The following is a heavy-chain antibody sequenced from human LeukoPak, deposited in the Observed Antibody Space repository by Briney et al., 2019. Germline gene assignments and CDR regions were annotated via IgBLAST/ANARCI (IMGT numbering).Heavy chain of an antibody. CDR3: VKNGVRSLFTVYNWFDS. V-gene: IGHV3-23*01. J-gene: IGHJ5*01. D-gene: IGHD2-8*01. CDR1: GFTFSRHW. CDR2: VSGDGAGM. Sequence: GGSLRLSCATSGFTFSRHWMNWVRQAPGKGLEWVSGVSGDGAGMYYADSVKGRFTVSRDNSENTLSLQMDILRAEDTAVYYCVKNGVRSLFTVYNWFDSWGQGTLVTVSS.